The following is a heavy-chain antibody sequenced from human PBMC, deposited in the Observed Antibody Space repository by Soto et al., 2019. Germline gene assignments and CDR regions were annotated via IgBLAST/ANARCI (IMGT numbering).Heavy chain of an antibody. CDR3: ARAGAATPTDY. CDR2: IYYSGCT. Sequence: SETLSLTCTVSGGSISSYYCSWIRQPPGKGLEWIGHIYYSGCTNYNPPLKSRVTISVDTSKNQFSLKLSSVTAADTAMYYCARAGAATPTDYWGPGTLVTVST. CDR1: GGSISSYY. D-gene: IGHD2-2*02. V-gene: IGHV4-59*01. J-gene: IGHJ4*02.